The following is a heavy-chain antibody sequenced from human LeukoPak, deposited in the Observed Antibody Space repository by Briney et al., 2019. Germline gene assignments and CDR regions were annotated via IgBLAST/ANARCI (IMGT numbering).Heavy chain of an antibody. CDR2: ISPRGDIT. D-gene: IGHD4/OR15-4a*01. V-gene: IGHV3-23*01. J-gene: IGHJ4*02. CDR1: GFIFSNHG. CDR3: AKIGALASSYYFES. Sequence: GGSLRLSCAASGFIFSNHGMNWVRQAPGKGLEWVSGISPRGDITYYTDSVKGRFTVSRDNFKNTVHLQVNSLRPEDTALYYCAKIGALASSYYFESWGQGTLVTVSS.